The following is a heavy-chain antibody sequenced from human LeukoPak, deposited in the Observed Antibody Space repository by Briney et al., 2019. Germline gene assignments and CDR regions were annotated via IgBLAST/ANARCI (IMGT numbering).Heavy chain of an antibody. CDR3: ARPDFGVVTAFDY. CDR1: GYXISSGXX. D-gene: IGHD3-3*01. J-gene: IGHJ4*02. CDR2: MYHSGTT. V-gene: IGHV4-38-2*01. Sequence: TCXXXGYXISSGXXWAWIRQPPGKGLGWIGSMYHSGTTYYNPSLKSRVTMSVDTSKNHFSLKLNSVTAADAAVYYCARPDFGVVTAFDYWGQGTLVAVSS.